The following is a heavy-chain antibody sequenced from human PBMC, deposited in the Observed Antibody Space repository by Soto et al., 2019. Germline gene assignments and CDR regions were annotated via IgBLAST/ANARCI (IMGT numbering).Heavy chain of an antibody. CDR1: GGSVSSGGYD. V-gene: IGHV4-31*03. CDR3: ARGILQYYYGMDV. CDR2: IYYSGST. Sequence: TLSLAGTVSGGSVSSGGYDWSWIRQHRGKGLEWIGYIYYSGSTYYNPSLNSRVTISVDTSKNQFSLKLSSVTAADTDVYYCARGILQYYYGMDVWGQGTTVTVSS. D-gene: IGHD4-4*01. J-gene: IGHJ6*02.